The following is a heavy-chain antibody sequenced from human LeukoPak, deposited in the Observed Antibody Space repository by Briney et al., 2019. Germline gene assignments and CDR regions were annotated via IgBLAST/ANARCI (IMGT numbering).Heavy chain of an antibody. CDR3: TTDGGY. Sequence: GGSHRLSCEASGFSFSDAWMSWVRQATGKGLEWVGRIKSSGDGGTTDYTAPVKGRFTISRDDSRNTVFLQMNTLKTEDTAVYYCTTDGGYWGQGTLVTVSS. J-gene: IGHJ4*02. CDR2: IKSSGDGGTT. D-gene: IGHD2-15*01. V-gene: IGHV3-15*01. CDR1: GFSFSDAW.